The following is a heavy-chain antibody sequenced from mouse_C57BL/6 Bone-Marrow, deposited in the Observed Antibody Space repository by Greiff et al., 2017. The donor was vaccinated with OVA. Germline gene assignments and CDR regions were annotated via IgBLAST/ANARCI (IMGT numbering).Heavy chain of an antibody. CDR1: GYTFTSYW. Sequence: VQLQQSGTVLARPGASVKMSCKTSGYTFTSYWMHWVKQRPGQGLEWIGAIYPGNSDTSYNQKFKGKAKLTAFTSASTAYMELSSLTNEDSAVYYCTTMVKGNFDYWGQGTTLTVSS. V-gene: IGHV1-5*01. J-gene: IGHJ2*01. D-gene: IGHD2-2*01. CDR3: TTMVKGNFDY. CDR2: IYPGNSDT.